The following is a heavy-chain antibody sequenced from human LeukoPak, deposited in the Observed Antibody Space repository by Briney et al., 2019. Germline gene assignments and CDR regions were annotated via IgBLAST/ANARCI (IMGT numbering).Heavy chain of an antibody. V-gene: IGHV4-59*01. CDR2: IYNRGST. J-gene: IGHJ6*02. D-gene: IGHD1-26*01. Sequence: SETLSLTWTVSGCSISSYLWSWIRQPPGKGLGWSGYIYNRGSTIYRPSLKSQVTISLDTSKNQFSLKLNSVAAADTAVYYCARDRSGSHRPYYYGMDVWGQGTTVTV. CDR3: ARDRSGSHRPYYYGMDV. CDR1: GCSISSYL.